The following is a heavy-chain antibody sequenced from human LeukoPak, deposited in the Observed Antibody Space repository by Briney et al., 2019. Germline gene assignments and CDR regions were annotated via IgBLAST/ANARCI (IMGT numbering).Heavy chain of an antibody. V-gene: IGHV3-21*01. CDR2: ISSSSTYI. Sequence: GGSLRLSCTASVFTYRNYSMNWVRQAPGKGLEWVSSISSSSTYIYYADSVKGRFSISRDNAKNSLYLQMNSLRAGDTAVYYCARGGLPYQYVWGSPSGDYWGQGTLVTVSS. CDR3: ARGGLPYQYVWGSPSGDY. CDR1: VFTYRNYS. J-gene: IGHJ4*02. D-gene: IGHD3-16*01.